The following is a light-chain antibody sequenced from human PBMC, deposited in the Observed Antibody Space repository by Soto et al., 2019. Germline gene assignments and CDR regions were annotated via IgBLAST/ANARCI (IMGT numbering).Light chain of an antibody. CDR3: QQYSDWPRT. Sequence: IVMTQSPATLSVSPGERATLSCRASQSVSSDFFRYQQKPPREPRRLIFHASTRATGIPARCSSSGSGTEYSITISSLQSEDAAVYYCQQYSDWPRTFGQGTKVDIK. CDR1: QSVSSD. V-gene: IGKV3-15*01. J-gene: IGKJ1*01. CDR2: HAS.